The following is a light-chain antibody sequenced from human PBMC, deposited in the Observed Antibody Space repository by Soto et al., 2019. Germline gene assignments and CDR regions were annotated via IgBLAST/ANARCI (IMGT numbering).Light chain of an antibody. Sequence: QSVLTQPASVSGSPGQSITISCTGTSADVGGSVYVPWYQHHPGKAPKLMVFDVNRRPSGVSDRFSGSKSGNTASLTISGLQPEDEADYYCASYTSTSTYVFGTGTKLTVL. CDR1: SADVGGSVY. V-gene: IGLV2-14*03. CDR3: ASYTSTSTYV. CDR2: DVN. J-gene: IGLJ1*01.